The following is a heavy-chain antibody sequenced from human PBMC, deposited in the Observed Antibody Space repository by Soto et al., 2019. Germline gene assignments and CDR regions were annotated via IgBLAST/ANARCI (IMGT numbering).Heavy chain of an antibody. Sequence: ASVKVSCKASGGTFSSYAISWVRQAPGQGLEWMGGIIPIFGTANYAQKFQGRVTITADESTSTAYMELSSLRSEDTAVYYCARDPLSNQDSYYFDYWGQGTLVTVSS. CDR2: IIPIFGTA. CDR3: ARDPLSNQDSYYFDY. J-gene: IGHJ4*02. D-gene: IGHD4-4*01. CDR1: GGTFSSYA. V-gene: IGHV1-69*13.